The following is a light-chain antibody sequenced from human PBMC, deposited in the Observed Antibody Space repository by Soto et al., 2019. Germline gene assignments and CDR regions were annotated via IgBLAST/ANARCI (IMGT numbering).Light chain of an antibody. V-gene: IGLV2-14*01. CDR2: DVS. Sequence: QSVLTQPASVSGSPGQSITISCTGTSSDVGGYNYVSWYQQHPGKAPKLMIYDVSNRPSGVSNRFSGSKSGNTASLTISGLQAEDEADYYCSSYISSSNVFGTGTKVTVL. CDR3: SSYISSSNV. J-gene: IGLJ1*01. CDR1: SSDVGGYNY.